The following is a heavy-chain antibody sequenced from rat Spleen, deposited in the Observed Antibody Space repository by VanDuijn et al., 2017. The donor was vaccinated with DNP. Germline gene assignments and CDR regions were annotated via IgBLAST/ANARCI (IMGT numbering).Heavy chain of an antibody. CDR1: GFTLNNDW. D-gene: IGHD4-1*01. V-gene: IGHV5-31*01. CDR2: ITTGGDIT. J-gene: IGHJ3*01. Sequence: EVQLVESGGDPVQPGRSLTLSCVVAGFTLNNDWMTWVRQVLGKGLEWVASITTGGDITYYPDSVKGRFTCSRDHAKNTLYLRLNSLRSEDTATYYCASCFGWFAYWGQGTLVTVSS. CDR3: ASCFGWFAY.